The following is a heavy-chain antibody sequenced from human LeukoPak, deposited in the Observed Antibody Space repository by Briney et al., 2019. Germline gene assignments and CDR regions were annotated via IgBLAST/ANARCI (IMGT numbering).Heavy chain of an antibody. CDR2: IRSDGTNK. D-gene: IGHD3-22*01. V-gene: IGHV3-30*02. Sequence: GGSLRLSCAASGFSSSEYGMHWVRQGPGKRLEWVAFIRSDGTNKYYADSVKGRFTISRDNSKNTLYLQMNSLRAEDTAVYYCAKDLVRITMIVADRGYAFDIWGQGTMVTVSS. CDR1: GFSSSEYG. CDR3: AKDLVRITMIVADRGYAFDI. J-gene: IGHJ3*02.